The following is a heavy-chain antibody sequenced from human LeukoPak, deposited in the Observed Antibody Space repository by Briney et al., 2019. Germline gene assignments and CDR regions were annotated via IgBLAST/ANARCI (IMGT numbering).Heavy chain of an antibody. CDR3: AKGGGMSGDCGGIDY. J-gene: IGHJ4*02. CDR2: ISGSGSST. D-gene: IGHD2-21*02. V-gene: IGHV3-23*01. Sequence: PGGSLRLSCAASRFTFSSYAMSWVRQAPGKGLEWVSSISGSGSSTYYADSVKGRFTISRDNSNNTVYLQMNSLRAEDTAVYYCAKGGGMSGDCGGIDYWGQGTLVTVSS. CDR1: RFTFSSYA.